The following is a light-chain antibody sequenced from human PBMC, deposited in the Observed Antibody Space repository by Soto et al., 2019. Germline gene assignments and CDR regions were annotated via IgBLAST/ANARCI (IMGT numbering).Light chain of an antibody. V-gene: IGKV3-15*01. J-gene: IGKJ1*01. CDR1: QSVSSN. Sequence: EIVMTQSPAPLSVSPGERATLSCRASQSVSSNLAWYQQKPGQAPRLLIYGASPRATGIPARFSGSGSGTEFTLTIGSLQYEDFAVYYCQQYNNWPRWTFGQGTKVEIK. CDR3: QQYNNWPRWT. CDR2: GAS.